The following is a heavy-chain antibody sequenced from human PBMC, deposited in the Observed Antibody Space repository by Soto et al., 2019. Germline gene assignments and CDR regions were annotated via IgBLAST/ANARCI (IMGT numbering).Heavy chain of an antibody. CDR1: GGSFSGYY. D-gene: IGHD2-2*01. V-gene: IGHV4-34*01. CDR3: AGGHRRGVPAAMAHWYFEL. J-gene: IGHJ2*01. Sequence: QVQLQQWGAGLLKPSETLSLTCAVYGGSFSGYYWSWIRQPPGKGLEWIGEINHSGSTNYNPSLKGPVTISVDTTKNQFSLKLSSVTAAATAVYYCAGGHRRGVPAAMAHWYFELWGRGTLVTVSS. CDR2: INHSGST.